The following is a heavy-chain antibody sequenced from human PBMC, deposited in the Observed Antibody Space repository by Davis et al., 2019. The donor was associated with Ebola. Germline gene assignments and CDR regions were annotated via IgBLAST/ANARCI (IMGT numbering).Heavy chain of an antibody. Sequence: GESLKISCAASGFTFSVYAMTWVRQAPGKGLEWVSGMSGSGGSTYYADSVKGRFTISRDNSKNTLYLQMNSLRAEDTAVYYCARVTMVRGVTEFDYWGQGTLVTVSS. CDR2: MSGSGGST. CDR3: ARVTMVRGVTEFDY. V-gene: IGHV3-23*01. CDR1: GFTFSVYA. J-gene: IGHJ4*02. D-gene: IGHD3-10*01.